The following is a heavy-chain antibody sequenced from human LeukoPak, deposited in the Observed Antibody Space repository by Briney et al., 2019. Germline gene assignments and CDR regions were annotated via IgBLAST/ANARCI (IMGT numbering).Heavy chain of an antibody. D-gene: IGHD1-14*01. CDR3: VKDQTPYNRRYDAFDL. CDR2: ICGGPSGT. J-gene: IGHJ3*01. CDR1: GFDFSVHA. Sequence: GGSLRLSCAASGFDFSVHAMSWVRQAPGKGLEWGSSICGGPSGTYYADSVKGRFTISRDNSKKTVNLQINSLRAEDTALYYCVKDQTPYNRRYDAFDLWGQGTMVLVSS. V-gene: IGHV3-23*01.